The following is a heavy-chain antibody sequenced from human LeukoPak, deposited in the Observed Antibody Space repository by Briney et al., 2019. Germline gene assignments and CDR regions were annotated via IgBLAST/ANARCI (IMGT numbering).Heavy chain of an antibody. Sequence: SETLSLTCTVSGGSISSYYWSWIRQPPGKGLEWIGYIYYSGSTNYNPSLKSRVTISVDTSKNQFSLKLSSVTAADTAVYYCASATDAYYYYGMDVWGQGTTVTVSS. D-gene: IGHD2-15*01. J-gene: IGHJ6*02. CDR3: ASATDAYYYYGMDV. CDR2: IYYSGST. CDR1: GGSISSYY. V-gene: IGHV4-59*08.